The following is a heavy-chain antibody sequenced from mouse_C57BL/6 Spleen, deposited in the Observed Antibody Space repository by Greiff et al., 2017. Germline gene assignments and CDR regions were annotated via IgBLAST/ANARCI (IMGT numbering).Heavy chain of an antibody. V-gene: IGHV5-17*01. D-gene: IGHD1-1*01. CDR2: ISSGSSTI. J-gene: IGHJ2*01. Sequence: EVKLMESGGGLVKPGGSLKLSCAASGFTFSDYGMHWVRQAPEKGLEWVAYISSGSSTIYYADTVKGRFTIARDNAKNTLFLQMTSLRSEDTAMYYCARTGYYYGSPYFDYWGQGTTLTVSS. CDR1: GFTFSDYG. CDR3: ARTGYYYGSPYFDY.